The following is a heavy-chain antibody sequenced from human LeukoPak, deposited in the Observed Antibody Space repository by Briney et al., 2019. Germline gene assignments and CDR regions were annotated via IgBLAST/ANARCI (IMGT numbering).Heavy chain of an antibody. CDR1: GGTFSSYA. V-gene: IGHV1-69*13. CDR2: IIPIFGTA. CDR3: ASHPYYDFWSGYYGPFLGDY. Sequence: ASVKASCKASGGTFSSYAISWVRQAPGQGLEWMGGIIPIFGTASYAQKFQGRVTITADESTSTAYVELSSLRSEDTAVYYCASHPYYDFWSGYYGPFLGDYWGQGTLVTVSS. D-gene: IGHD3-3*01. J-gene: IGHJ4*02.